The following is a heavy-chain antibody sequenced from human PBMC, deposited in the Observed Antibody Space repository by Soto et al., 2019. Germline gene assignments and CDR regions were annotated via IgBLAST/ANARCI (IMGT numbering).Heavy chain of an antibody. CDR1: GYTFTGYY. CDR3: AREPVVVVGDITSPCRYFDL. CDR2: INPNSGGT. Sequence: ASVKVSCKASGYTFTGYYMHWVRQAPGQGLEWMGWINPNSGGTNYAQKFQGWVTMTRDTSISTAYMELSRLRSDDTAVYYCAREPVVVVGDITSPCRYFDLWGRGTLVTVSS. D-gene: IGHD2-15*01. V-gene: IGHV1-2*04. J-gene: IGHJ2*01.